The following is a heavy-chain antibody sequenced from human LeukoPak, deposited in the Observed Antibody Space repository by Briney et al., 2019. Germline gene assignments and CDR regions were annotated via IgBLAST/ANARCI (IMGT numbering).Heavy chain of an antibody. J-gene: IGHJ4*01. CDR3: ARDGTAAGLYFDL. CDR1: GFTFTDYW. CDR2: IRQDGGEK. Sequence: GGSLRLSCAVSGFTFTDYWMNWVRQAPGKGLEWVASIRQDGGEKYYVDSVKGRFTISRDNTKNSLYLQMSALRAEDTAVYYCARDGTAAGLYFDLWGQGTLVTVSS. D-gene: IGHD6-13*01. V-gene: IGHV3-7*01.